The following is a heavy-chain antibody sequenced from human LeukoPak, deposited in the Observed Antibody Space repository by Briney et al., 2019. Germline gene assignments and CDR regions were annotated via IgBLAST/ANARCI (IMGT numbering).Heavy chain of an antibody. CDR1: GFTFSHAW. V-gene: IGHV3-15*01. D-gene: IGHD3-10*01. Sequence: GGSLRLSCAASGFTFSHAWMSWVRQAPGKGLEWVGQIKSEADGGTADYAAPVKGRFTISRDDSKNTLYLQMNSLKVEDTAVYYCSTTSLGGQMLMTWYLDNWGQGTLVTVSS. J-gene: IGHJ4*02. CDR3: STTSLGGQMLMTWYLDN. CDR2: IKSEADGGTA.